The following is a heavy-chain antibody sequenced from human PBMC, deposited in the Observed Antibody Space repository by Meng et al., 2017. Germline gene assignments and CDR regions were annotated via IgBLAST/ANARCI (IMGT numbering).Heavy chain of an antibody. CDR1: GYSFTSYW. J-gene: IGHJ6*02. CDR3: ARHGRIVGATFYYGMDV. D-gene: IGHD1-26*01. CDR2: IYPGDSDT. Sequence: GESLKISCKGSGYSFTSYWIGWVRQMPGKGLEWMGIIYPGDSDTRCSPSFQGQVTISADKSISTAYLQWSSLKASDTAMYYCARHGRIVGATFYYGMDVWGQGTTVTVSS. V-gene: IGHV5-51*01.